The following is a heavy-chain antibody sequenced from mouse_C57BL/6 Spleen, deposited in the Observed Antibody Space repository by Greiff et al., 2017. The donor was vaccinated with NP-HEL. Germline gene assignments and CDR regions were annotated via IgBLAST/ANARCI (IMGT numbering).Heavy chain of an antibody. CDR1: GFTFSDYG. CDR2: ISSGSSTI. CDR3: ARLYYGNPQGYAMDY. J-gene: IGHJ4*01. D-gene: IGHD2-1*01. Sequence: EVQRVESGGGLVKPGGSLKLSCAASGFTFSDYGMHWVRQAPEKGLEWVAYISSGSSTIYYADTVKGRFTISRDNAKNTLFLHMTSLRSEDTAMYYCARLYYGNPQGYAMDYWGQGTSVTVSS. V-gene: IGHV5-17*01.